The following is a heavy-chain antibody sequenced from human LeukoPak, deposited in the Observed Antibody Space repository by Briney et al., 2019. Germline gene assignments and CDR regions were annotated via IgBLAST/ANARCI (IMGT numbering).Heavy chain of an antibody. V-gene: IGHV3-53*01. D-gene: IGHD3-10*01. CDR1: GFTFSSYS. CDR3: AREAYYYGSGSYYHLFDY. J-gene: IGHJ4*02. Sequence: PGGSLRLSCAASGFTFSSYSMNWVRQAPGKGLEWVSVIYSGGSTYYADSAKGRFTISRDNSKNTLYLQMNSLRAEDTAVYYCAREAYYYGSGSYYHLFDYWGQGTLVTVSS. CDR2: IYSGGST.